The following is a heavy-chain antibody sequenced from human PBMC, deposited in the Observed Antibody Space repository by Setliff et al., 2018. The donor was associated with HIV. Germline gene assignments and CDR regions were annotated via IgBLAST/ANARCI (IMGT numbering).Heavy chain of an antibody. J-gene: IGHJ4*02. CDR3: ARVILAGRFKTYYFDY. Sequence: KASETLSLTCTVSSGSISSSSYYWGWIRQPPGKGLEWIGSIYYSGGTYYNPSLKSRATISVDKSKNQFSLNLRSVTAADTAVYYCARVILAGRFKTYYFDYWGQGSLVTVSS. D-gene: IGHD3-10*01. V-gene: IGHV4-39*07. CDR2: IYYSGGT. CDR1: SGSISSSSYY.